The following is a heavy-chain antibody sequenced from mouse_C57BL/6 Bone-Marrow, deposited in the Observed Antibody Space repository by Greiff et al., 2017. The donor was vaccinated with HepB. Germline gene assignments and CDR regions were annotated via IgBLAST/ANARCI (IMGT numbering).Heavy chain of an antibody. D-gene: IGHD1-1*01. CDR1: GYTFTDYY. CDR3: ARERGLLTDY. V-gene: IGHV1-26*01. Sequence: VQLQQSGPELVKPGASVKISCKASGYTFTDYYMNWVKQSHGKSLEWIGDINPNNGGTSYNQKFKGKATLTVDKSSSTAYMELRSLTSEDSAVYYCARERGLLTDYWGQGTTLTVSS. J-gene: IGHJ2*01. CDR2: INPNNGGT.